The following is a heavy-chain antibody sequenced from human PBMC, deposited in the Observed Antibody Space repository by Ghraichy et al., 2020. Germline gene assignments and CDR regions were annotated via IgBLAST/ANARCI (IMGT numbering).Heavy chain of an antibody. V-gene: IGHV4-4*09. CDR1: GGSISSYY. J-gene: IGHJ3*02. Sequence: SETLSLTCTVSGGSISSYYWSWIRQPPGKGLEWIGYIYTSGSTNYNPSLKSRVTISVDTSKNQFSLKLSSVTAADTAVYYCARHNLLWFDDAFDIWGQGTMVTVSS. CDR2: IYTSGST. D-gene: IGHD3-10*01. CDR3: ARHNLLWFDDAFDI.